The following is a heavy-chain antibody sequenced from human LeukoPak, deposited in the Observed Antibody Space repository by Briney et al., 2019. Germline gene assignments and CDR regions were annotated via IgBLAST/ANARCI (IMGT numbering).Heavy chain of an antibody. V-gene: IGHV3-11*01. CDR3: ARDGLTGTPYYDFWSGYLIHYGMDV. J-gene: IGHJ6*02. D-gene: IGHD3-3*01. CDR1: GFTFSDYY. Sequence: GGSLRLSCAASGFTFSDYYMSWIRLAPGKGLEWVSYISRSGSTIYYADSVKGRFTISRDNAKNSLYLQMNSLRAEDTAVYYCARDGLTGTPYYDFWSGYLIHYGMDVWGQGTTVTVSS. CDR2: ISRSGSTI.